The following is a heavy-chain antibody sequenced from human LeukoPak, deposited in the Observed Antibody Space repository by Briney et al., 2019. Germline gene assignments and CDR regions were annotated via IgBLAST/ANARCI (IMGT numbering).Heavy chain of an antibody. CDR1: GGTFSSYA. J-gene: IGHJ5*02. V-gene: IGHV1-69*04. CDR2: IIPIFGIA. Sequence: SVKVSCKASGGTFSSYAISWVRQAPGQGLEWMGRIIPIFGIANYAQKFQGRVTITADKSTSTAYMELSSLRSEDTAVYYCARREVEYYDSCGYYPAWGQGTLVTVSS. CDR3: ARREVEYYDSCGYYPA. D-gene: IGHD3-22*01.